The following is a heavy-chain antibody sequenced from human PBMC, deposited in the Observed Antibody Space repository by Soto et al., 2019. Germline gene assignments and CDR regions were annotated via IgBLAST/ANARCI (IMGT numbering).Heavy chain of an antibody. CDR3: VSQRTSVLTQAYFDY. V-gene: IGHV4-39*01. CDR2: VYYRGRS. Sequence: NPSETLSLTCTVSGGSVSNSNYYWGWIRQSPGKGLEWIGSVYYRGRSYSKSSVKSRVTISVDTSKNQFSLNLNSVTASDTAVYFCVSQRTSVLTQAYFDYWGPGAMVTVYS. CDR1: GGSVSNSNYY. J-gene: IGHJ4*02. D-gene: IGHD2-8*01.